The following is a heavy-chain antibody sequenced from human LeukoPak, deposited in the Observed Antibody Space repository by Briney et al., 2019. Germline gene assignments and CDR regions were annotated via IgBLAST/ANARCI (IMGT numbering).Heavy chain of an antibody. J-gene: IGHJ5*02. CDR2: ISAYNGNT. CDR3: ARTNGPWQAGGGVDNWFDP. D-gene: IGHD3-3*01. CDR1: GYTFTSYG. Sequence: ASVKVSCKASGYTFTSYGISWVRQAPGQGLEWMGWISAYNGNTKYAQTLQGRVTMTTDTSTSTAYMELRSLRSDDTSVYYCARTNGPWQAGGGVDNWFDPWGQGTLVTVSS. V-gene: IGHV1-18*01.